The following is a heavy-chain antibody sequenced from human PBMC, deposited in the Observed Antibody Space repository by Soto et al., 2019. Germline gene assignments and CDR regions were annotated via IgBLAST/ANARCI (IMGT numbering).Heavy chain of an antibody. CDR3: ARGTSWQLPFDY. CDR1: SDSISSYY. D-gene: IGHD6-13*01. Sequence: SETLSLTCTVSSDSISSYYWSWIRQPPGKRLEWIGYISYSGSTDYNPSLKSRVTISGDTSKNQFSLKVSSVTAADTAVYYCARGTSWQLPFDYWGQGALVTVPA. CDR2: ISYSGST. J-gene: IGHJ4*02. V-gene: IGHV4-59*01.